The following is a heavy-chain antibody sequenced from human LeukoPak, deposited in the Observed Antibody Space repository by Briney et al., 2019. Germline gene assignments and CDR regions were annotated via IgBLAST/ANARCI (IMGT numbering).Heavy chain of an antibody. D-gene: IGHD2/OR15-2a*01. J-gene: IGHJ3*02. CDR2: IFYSGRT. CDR1: GGSITSDH. Sequence: SETLSLTCTVSGGSITSDHWNWIRQPPGKGLEWIGCIFYSGRTYYNPSLKSRVSISVDMSKNQLSLRLTSVTAADTAVYYCARKNDFEIWGQGTLVTVSS. V-gene: IGHV4-59*12. CDR3: ARKNDFEI.